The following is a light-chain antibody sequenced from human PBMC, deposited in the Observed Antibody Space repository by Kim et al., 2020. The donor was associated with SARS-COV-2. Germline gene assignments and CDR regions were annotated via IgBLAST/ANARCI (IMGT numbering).Light chain of an antibody. J-gene: IGLJ3*02. CDR1: SSNVGRHF. V-gene: IGLV1-44*01. CDR2: NDN. CDR3: ATWDVTLNGWV. Sequence: ELTQPPSTSGTPGQRVTISCSGSSSNVGRHFVNWYQQLPGTAPKVFIYNDNQRPSGVPDRFSGSRSGTSASLAISGLQSEDEADYYCATWDVTLNGWVFGRRNQLTDL.